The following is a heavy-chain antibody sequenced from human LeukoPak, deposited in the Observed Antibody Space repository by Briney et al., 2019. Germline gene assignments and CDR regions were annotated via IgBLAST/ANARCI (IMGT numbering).Heavy chain of an antibody. Sequence: GASVKVSCKASGYTFTSYDINWVRQATGQGLEWMGWMNPNSGNTGYAQKFQGRVTMTRNTSISTAYMELSSLRSEDTAVYYCARGLIRTGYRPLGYWGQGTLVTVSS. CDR2: MNPNSGNT. J-gene: IGHJ4*02. D-gene: IGHD3-9*01. CDR1: GYTFTSYD. V-gene: IGHV1-8*01. CDR3: ARGLIRTGYRPLGY.